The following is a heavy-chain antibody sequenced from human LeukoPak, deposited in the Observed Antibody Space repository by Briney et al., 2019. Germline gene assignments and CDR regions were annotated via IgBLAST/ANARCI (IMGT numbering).Heavy chain of an antibody. CDR2: ISTTSSPT. D-gene: IGHD1-26*01. CDR3: TRGLGKGAFDI. CDR1: GFSFNTYW. Sequence: GGSLRLSCVASGFSFNTYWMSWVRQAPGKGLEWVALISTTSSPTYYADSVKGRFTISRDNAKNSLYLQLNSLRADDTAVYYCTRGLGKGAFDIWGRGTMVTVSS. V-gene: IGHV3-48*01. J-gene: IGHJ3*02.